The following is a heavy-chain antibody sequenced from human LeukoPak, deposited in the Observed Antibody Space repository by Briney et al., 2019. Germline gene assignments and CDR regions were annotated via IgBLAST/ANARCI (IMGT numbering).Heavy chain of an antibody. V-gene: IGHV3-30*02. CDR2: IRYDGSNK. CDR1: GFTFSSYG. Sequence: GGSLRLSCAASGFTFSSYGMHWVRQAPGKGLEWVAFIRYDGSNKYYADSVKGRFTISRDNSKNTLYLQMNSLRAEDTAVYYCAKDYAGYCSTTSCGISDVWGKGTTVTVSS. D-gene: IGHD2-2*01. CDR3: AKDYAGYCSTTSCGISDV. J-gene: IGHJ6*04.